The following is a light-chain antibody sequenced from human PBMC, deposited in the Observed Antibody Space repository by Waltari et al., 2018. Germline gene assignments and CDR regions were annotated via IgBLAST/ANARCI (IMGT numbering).Light chain of an antibody. CDR1: QSVGSY. J-gene: IGKJ2*01. V-gene: IGKV3-11*01. Sequence: EIVLTQSPVTLSLSPGERATPSCRASQSVGSYLAWYQQKPGQAPRRLIYAASNRATGIPARFSGSGSGTDFTLTISSLQPEDFATYYCQHGLIFGRGTRLELK. CDR2: AAS. CDR3: QHGLI.